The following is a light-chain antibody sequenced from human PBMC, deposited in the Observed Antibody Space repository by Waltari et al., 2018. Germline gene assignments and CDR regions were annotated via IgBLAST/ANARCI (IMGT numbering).Light chain of an antibody. CDR3: LLSFGITQI. Sequence: QAVVTQEPSVTVSPGGHLTLTCGSSPGTVTNTHYPYCFHQKPGQAPRQLIYDTTTKYSWTPARFSGSLLGGQAALTLSGVQPEDEAEYYCLLSFGITQIFGGGTKLTVL. J-gene: IGLJ2*01. V-gene: IGLV7-46*01. CDR1: PGTVTNTHY. CDR2: DTT.